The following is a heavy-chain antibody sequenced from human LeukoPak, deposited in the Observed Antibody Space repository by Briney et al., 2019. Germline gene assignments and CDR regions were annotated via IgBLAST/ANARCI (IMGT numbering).Heavy chain of an antibody. J-gene: IGHJ6*04. V-gene: IGHV1-18*04. CDR2: ISAYNGNT. D-gene: IGHD3-10*01. CDR1: GSTFTSYG. CDR3: ARGSYYGSGSYYNSGRITNGMDV. Sequence: ASVKVSCNASGSTFTSYGISWVRQAPGQGLEWMGWISAYNGNTNNAQKLQGRVTMTTDTSTSTAYMELRSLRSDDTAVYYCARGSYYGSGSYYNSGRITNGMDVWGKGTTVTVSS.